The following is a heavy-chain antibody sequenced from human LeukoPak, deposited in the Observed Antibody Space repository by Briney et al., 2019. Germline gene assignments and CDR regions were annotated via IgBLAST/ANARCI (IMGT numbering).Heavy chain of an antibody. D-gene: IGHD3-22*01. V-gene: IGHV3-23*01. J-gene: IGHJ3*02. CDR2: ISGSGGST. CDR3: AKGAYYYYDSSEAFDI. CDR1: GFTFTNYW. Sequence: GGSLRLSCAASGFTFTNYWMSWVRQAPGKGLEWVSAISGSGGSTYYADSVKGRFTISRDNSKNTLYLQMNSLRAEDTAVYYCAKGAYYYYDSSEAFDIWGQGTMVTVSS.